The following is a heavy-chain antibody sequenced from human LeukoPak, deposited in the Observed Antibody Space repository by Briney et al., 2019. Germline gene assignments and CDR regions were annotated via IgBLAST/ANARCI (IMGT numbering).Heavy chain of an antibody. CDR3: ASTIVVGPWVYFDY. J-gene: IGHJ4*02. Sequence: ASVKVSCKASGYTFTSYGISWVRQAPGQELEWMGWISAYNGNTNYAQKLQGRVTMTTDTSTSTAYMELRSLRSDDTAVYYCASTIVVGPWVYFDYWGQGTLVTVSS. CDR2: ISAYNGNT. V-gene: IGHV1-18*01. CDR1: GYTFTSYG. D-gene: IGHD2-15*01.